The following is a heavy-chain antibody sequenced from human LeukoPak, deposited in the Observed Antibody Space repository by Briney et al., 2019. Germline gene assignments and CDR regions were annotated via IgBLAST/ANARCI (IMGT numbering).Heavy chain of an antibody. CDR1: GYIFISYY. CDR2: LNPSGGST. V-gene: IGHV1-46*01. CDR3: AREDSTY. J-gene: IGHJ4*02. Sequence: ASVKVSCKASGYIFISYYMHWVRQAPGQGLEWMGILNPSGGSTSYAQKFQGRVIMTRDMSTSTVYMELSSLRSEDTAVYYCAREDSTYWGQGTLVTVSS.